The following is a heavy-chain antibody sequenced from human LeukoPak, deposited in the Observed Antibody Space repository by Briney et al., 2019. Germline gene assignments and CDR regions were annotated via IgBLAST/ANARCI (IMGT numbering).Heavy chain of an antibody. CDR3: ARGPSTVTTPYYFDY. CDR1: GGPFSGYY. CDR2: INHSGST. J-gene: IGHJ4*02. V-gene: IGHV4-34*01. D-gene: IGHD4-17*01. Sequence: SETISLTCAVYGGPFSGYYWSWIRQPPGKGLEWIGEINHSGSTNYNPSLKSRVTISVDTSKNQLSLKLSSATAADTAVYYCARGPSTVTTPYYFDYWGQGTLGTVSS.